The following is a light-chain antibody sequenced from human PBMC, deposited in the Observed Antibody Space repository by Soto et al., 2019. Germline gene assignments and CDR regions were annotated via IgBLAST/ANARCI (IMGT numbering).Light chain of an antibody. CDR2: SNN. V-gene: IGLV1-44*01. CDR3: AAWDDRLNVIWV. CDR1: SSNIGSNT. Sequence: QSVLTQPPSASGTPGQRVTISCSGSSSNIGSNTVNWYQQLPGTAPKLLIYSNNQRPSGVPDRFSGSKSGTSASLAISGLQSGDGADYYCAAWDDRLNVIWVFGGGTKLPVL. J-gene: IGLJ3*02.